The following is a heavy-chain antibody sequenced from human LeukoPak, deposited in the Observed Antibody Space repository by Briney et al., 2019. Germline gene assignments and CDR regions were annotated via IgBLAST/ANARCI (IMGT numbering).Heavy chain of an antibody. D-gene: IGHD2-2*01. V-gene: IGHV3-30*02. J-gene: IGHJ4*02. CDR3: AKVARYCSSTSCHY. CDR1: GFTFSSYG. CDR2: IRYDGSNK. Sequence: PGGSLRLSCAASGFTFSSYGMHWVRQAPGKGLEWVAFIRYDGSNKYYADSVKGRFTISRDNSKNTLYLQMNSLRAEDTAVYYCAKVARYCSSTSCHYWGQGTLVTVSS.